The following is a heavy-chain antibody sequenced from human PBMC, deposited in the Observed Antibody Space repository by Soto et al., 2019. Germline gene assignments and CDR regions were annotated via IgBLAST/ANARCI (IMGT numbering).Heavy chain of an antibody. J-gene: IGHJ3*02. D-gene: IGHD5-12*01. Sequence: GASVKVSCKASGYTFTGYYMHWVRQAPGQGLEWMGWINPNSGGTNYAQKFQGWVTMTRDTSISTAYMELSRLRSDDTAVYYCARDQGLGGYSGYDLSEPANDAFDIWGQGTMVIVSS. V-gene: IGHV1-2*04. CDR2: INPNSGGT. CDR3: ARDQGLGGYSGYDLSEPANDAFDI. CDR1: GYTFTGYY.